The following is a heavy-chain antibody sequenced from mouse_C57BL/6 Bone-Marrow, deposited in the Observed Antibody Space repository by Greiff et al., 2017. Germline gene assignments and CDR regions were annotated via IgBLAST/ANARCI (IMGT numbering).Heavy chain of an antibody. CDR1: GYTFTNYW. CDR2: IYPGGGYT. D-gene: IGHD2-13*01. CDR3: ARGEGSYFDY. V-gene: IGHV1-63*01. J-gene: IGHJ2*01. Sequence: VQVVESGAELVRPGTSVKMSCKASGYTFTNYWIGWAKQRPGHGLEWIGDIYPGGGYTNYNEKFKGKATLTADKSSSTAYMQFSSLTSEDSAIYYCARGEGSYFDYWGQGTTLTVSS.